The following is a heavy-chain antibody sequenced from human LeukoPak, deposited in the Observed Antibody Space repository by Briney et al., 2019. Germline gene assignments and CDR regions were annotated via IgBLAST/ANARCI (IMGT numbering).Heavy chain of an antibody. CDR3: SRGPRFDP. CDR1: GYSFNIYE. Sequence: GASVKVSCKTSGYSFNIYEINWVRQATGQGLEWMEWVNPNSGDTDYAQKFQGRLTMTRNTSISTAYMELSGLRLEDTAVYYCSRGPRFDPWGQGTQVTVSS. CDR2: VNPNSGDT. V-gene: IGHV1-8*01. J-gene: IGHJ5*02.